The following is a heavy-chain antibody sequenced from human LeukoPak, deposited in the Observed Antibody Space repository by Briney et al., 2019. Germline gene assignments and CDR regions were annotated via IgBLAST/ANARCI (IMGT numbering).Heavy chain of an antibody. V-gene: IGHV1-18*01. CDR3: ARDPVGATRLDY. CDR2: ISAYNGNT. CDR1: GYTFTSYG. Sequence: ASVKVSCKASGYTFTSYGISWVRQAPGQGLEWMGWISAYNGNTNYAQKLQGRVTMTTDTSTSTAYMELRSLRSDDTAVYCCARDPVGATRLDYWGQGTLVTVSS. J-gene: IGHJ4*02. D-gene: IGHD1-26*01.